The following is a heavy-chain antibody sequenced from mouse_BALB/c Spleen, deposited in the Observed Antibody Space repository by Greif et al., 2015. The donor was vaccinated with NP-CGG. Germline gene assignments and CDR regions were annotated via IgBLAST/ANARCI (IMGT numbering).Heavy chain of an antibody. J-gene: IGHJ2*01. D-gene: IGHD2-1*01. Sequence: QVQLKQSGAELVRPGSSVKISCKASGYAFSSYWMNWVKQRPGQGLEWIGQIYPGDGDTNYNGKFKGKATLTADKSSSTAYMQLSSLTSEDSAVYFCARDYYGNTGYFDYWGQGTTLTVSS. CDR3: ARDYYGNTGYFDY. CDR1: GYAFSSYW. V-gene: IGHV1-80*01. CDR2: IYPGDGDT.